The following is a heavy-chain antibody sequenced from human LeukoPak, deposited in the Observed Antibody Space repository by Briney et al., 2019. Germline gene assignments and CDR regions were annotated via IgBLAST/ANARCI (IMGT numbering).Heavy chain of an antibody. J-gene: IGHJ4*02. D-gene: IGHD6-19*01. CDR3: AKDIAVRIYYFDY. CDR1: GFTFSSYA. CDR2: ISGSGGST. V-gene: IGHV3-23*01. Sequence: GGSLRLSCAASGFTFSSYAMSWVRQAPGKGLERVSAISGSGGSTYYADSVKGRFTISRDNSKNTLYLQMNSLRAEDTAVYYCAKDIAVRIYYFDYWGQGTLVTVSS.